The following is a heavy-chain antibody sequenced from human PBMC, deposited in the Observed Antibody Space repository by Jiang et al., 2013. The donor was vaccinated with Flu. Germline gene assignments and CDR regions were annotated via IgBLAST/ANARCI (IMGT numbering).Heavy chain of an antibody. CDR1: GFTFSSYS. CDR2: VSSDTTYT. D-gene: IGHD2-21*02. V-gene: IGHV3-21*01. J-gene: IGHJ4*02. CDR3: ARGAANCGGDCFSLGDY. Sequence: VQLVESGGGLVKPGGSLRLSCTASGFTFSSYSMNWVRQAPGKGLEWVSSVSSDTTYTYYPDSVQGRFTISRDNAKNSLYLQMNSLRAEDTAVYYCARGAANCGGDCFSLGDYWGQGTLVTVSS.